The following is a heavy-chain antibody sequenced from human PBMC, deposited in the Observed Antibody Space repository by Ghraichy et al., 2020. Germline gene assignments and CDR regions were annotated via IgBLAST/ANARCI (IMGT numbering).Heavy chain of an antibody. CDR3: ARVDKYDWIQLWPGPDEWFDP. Sequence: ASVKVSCKASGYTFTSYGISWVRQAPGQGLEWMGWISAYNGNTNYAQKLQGRVTMTTDTSTSTAYMELRSLRSDDTAVYYCARVDKYDWIQLWPGPDEWFDPWGQGTLVTVSS. D-gene: IGHD5-18*01. J-gene: IGHJ5*02. V-gene: IGHV1-18*01. CDR1: GYTFTSYG. CDR2: ISAYNGNT.